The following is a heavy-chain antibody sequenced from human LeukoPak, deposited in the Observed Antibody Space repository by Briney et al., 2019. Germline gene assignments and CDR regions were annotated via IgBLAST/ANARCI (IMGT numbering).Heavy chain of an antibody. Sequence: GSLRLSCAASGFTLNTYAMSWVRQAPGKGLEWVSTVSGGGDVTHYADSVKGRFTVSRDNSKSTVYLQMDNLRAEDAAVYYCAKDLFGPGTYFDYWGQGALVTVSS. CDR1: GFTLNTYA. J-gene: IGHJ4*02. V-gene: IGHV3-23*01. D-gene: IGHD3-10*01. CDR3: AKDLFGPGTYFDY. CDR2: VSGGGDVT.